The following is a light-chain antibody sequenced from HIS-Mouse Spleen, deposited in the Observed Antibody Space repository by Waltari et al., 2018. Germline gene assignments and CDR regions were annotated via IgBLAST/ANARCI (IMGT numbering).Light chain of an antibody. J-gene: IGLJ3*02. CDR3: SSYTSSSTWV. V-gene: IGLV2-14*03. CDR1: RSDVGGYNF. Sequence: QSALTQPASVSGSPGQSIPISCTGTRSDVGGYNFLSWYQQHPGKAPKLMIYDVSNRPSGVSNRFSGSKSGNTASLTISGLQAEDEADYYCSSYTSSSTWVFGGGTKLTVL. CDR2: DVS.